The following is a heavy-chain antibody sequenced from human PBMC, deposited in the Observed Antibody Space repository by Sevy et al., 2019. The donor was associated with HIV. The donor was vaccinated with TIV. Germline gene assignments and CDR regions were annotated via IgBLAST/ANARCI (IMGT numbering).Heavy chain of an antibody. V-gene: IGHV3-15*01. CDR1: GFTFSNAW. CDR3: TAPNPPRGYDYVWGSYRLDYYYGMDV. D-gene: IGHD3-16*02. Sequence: GGSLRLSCAASGFTFSNAWMSWVRQAPGKGLEWVGHIKSKTDGGTTDYAAPVKGRFTISRDDSKNTLYLQMNSLKTEDTAVYYCTAPNPPRGYDYVWGSYRLDYYYGMDVWGQGTTVTVSS. J-gene: IGHJ6*02. CDR2: IKSKTDGGTT.